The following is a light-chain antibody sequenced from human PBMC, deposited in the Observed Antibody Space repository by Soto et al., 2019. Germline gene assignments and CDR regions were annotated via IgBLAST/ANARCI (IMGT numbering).Light chain of an antibody. J-gene: IGKJ1*01. CDR2: SAS. Sequence: DIQMTQSPSSLSATVGDRVNITCRASHFINRYLSWYQQKPGKAPKLLIYSASSLQSGVPSRFSGSRSGIDFTLTISGLQVEDFAIYYCQQGYSNPWTFGQGTTVEVK. CDR3: QQGYSNPWT. V-gene: IGKV1-39*01. CDR1: HFINRY.